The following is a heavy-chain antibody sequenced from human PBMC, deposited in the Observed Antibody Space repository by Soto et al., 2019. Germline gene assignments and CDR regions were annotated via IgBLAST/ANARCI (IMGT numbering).Heavy chain of an antibody. D-gene: IGHD6-19*01. J-gene: IGHJ4*02. CDR3: ARTIAVAGTVQYYFDY. V-gene: IGHV5-51*01. CDR2: IYPGDSDT. CDR1: GYSFTSYW. Sequence: GESLKISCKGSGYSFTSYWIGWVRRMPGKGLEWMGIIYPGDSDTRYSPSFQGQVTISADKSISTAYLQWSSLKASDTAMYYCARTIAVAGTVQYYFDYWGQGTLVTVSS.